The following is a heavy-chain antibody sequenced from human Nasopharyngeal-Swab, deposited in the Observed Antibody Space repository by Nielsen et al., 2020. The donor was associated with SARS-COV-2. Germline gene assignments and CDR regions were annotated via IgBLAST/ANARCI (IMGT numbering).Heavy chain of an antibody. V-gene: IGHV4-59*01. D-gene: IGHD3-22*01. CDR3: ARGTMIYFDY. CDR2: VHYSGST. J-gene: IGHJ4*02. Sequence: VRQMPGKGLEWIAYVHYSGSTDYNPSLKSRVTVSADTVMNQFSLKLDSVTAADTAVYYCARGTMIYFDYWGQGTLVTVSS.